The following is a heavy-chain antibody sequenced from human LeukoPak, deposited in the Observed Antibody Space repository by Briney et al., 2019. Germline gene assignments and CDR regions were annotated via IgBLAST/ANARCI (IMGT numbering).Heavy chain of an antibody. CDR3: ARGYYYFDY. D-gene: IGHD3-10*01. Sequence: SETLSLTCTVSGVSISTHYWNWIRQSPGKGLEWIGYIYYSGSTNYNPSLKSRLTISLDTSNTHFSLRLSSVTAADTAVYYCARGYYYFDYWGQGTLVTVSS. J-gene: IGHJ4*02. CDR1: GVSISTHY. CDR2: IYYSGST. V-gene: IGHV4-59*11.